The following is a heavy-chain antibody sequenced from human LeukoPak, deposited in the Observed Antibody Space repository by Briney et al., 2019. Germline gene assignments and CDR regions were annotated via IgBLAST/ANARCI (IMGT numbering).Heavy chain of an antibody. CDR3: ARSARLMKGVVEVTALDD. V-gene: IGHV3-7*01. CDR2: IKKEGSEK. J-gene: IGHJ4*02. Sequence: PGRSLRLSCAASGFTFSSYSTNWVRDAPGKGLEWGANIKKEGSEKYSVDSVRGRFTIARDNAKNSVYLEMNSLRADDTAVYYCARSARLMKGVVEVTALDDWGQGTLVTVSS. D-gene: IGHD3-3*01. CDR1: GFTFSSYS.